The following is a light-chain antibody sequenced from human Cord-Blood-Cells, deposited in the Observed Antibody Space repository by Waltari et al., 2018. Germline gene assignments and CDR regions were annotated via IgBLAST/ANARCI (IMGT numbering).Light chain of an antibody. V-gene: IGLV2-8*01. J-gene: IGLJ2*01. CDR3: SSYAGSNNYGV. CDR2: EVS. CDR1: SSDVGGYNY. Sequence: QSALTQPPSASGSPGQSVTISCTGTSSDVGGYNYVSWYQRHPGKAPKLMIYEVSKRPSWVPDRCSGSKSCNTAALTVSGLQAEDEADYYCSSYAGSNNYGVFGGGTKLTVL.